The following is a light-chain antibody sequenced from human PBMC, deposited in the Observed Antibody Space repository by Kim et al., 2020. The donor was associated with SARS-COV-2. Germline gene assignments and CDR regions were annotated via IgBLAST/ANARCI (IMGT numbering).Light chain of an antibody. J-gene: IGKJ1*01. CDR1: QSVSSSY. V-gene: IGKV3-20*01. CDR2: GAS. Sequence: EIVLTQSPGTLSLSPGERATLSCRASQSVSSSYLAWYQQKPGQAPRLLIYGASSRASGIPDRFSGSGSGTDFTLTISRLEPEDFAVYYCQHYGCSPGTFGQGTKVDIK. CDR3: QHYGCSPGT.